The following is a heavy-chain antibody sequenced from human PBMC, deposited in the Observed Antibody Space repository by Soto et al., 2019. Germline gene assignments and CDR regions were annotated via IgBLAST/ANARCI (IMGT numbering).Heavy chain of an antibody. Sequence: PGGSLRLSCAGSGFTFSDYYMSWIRQAPGQGLEWVSYMSSSGVTVFYADSVKGRFTISRDKAKNSRYLQMYSLRAEDSAVYYCARNTISAAGADYYGLDVWGQGTTVTVSS. V-gene: IGHV3-11*01. D-gene: IGHD6-13*01. CDR3: ARNTISAAGADYYGLDV. J-gene: IGHJ6*02. CDR2: MSSSGVTV. CDR1: GFTFSDYY.